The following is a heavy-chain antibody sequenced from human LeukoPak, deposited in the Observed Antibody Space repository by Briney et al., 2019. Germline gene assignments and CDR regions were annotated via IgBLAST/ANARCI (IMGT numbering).Heavy chain of an antibody. J-gene: IGHJ5*02. CDR3: AREGTWFDP. CDR2: IYHSGST. CDR1: GGSISSGGYS. Sequence: PSQTLSLTCAVSGGSISSGGYSWSWIRQPPGKGLEWIGYIYHSGSTYYNPSLKSRVTISVDRSKNQFSLKLSSVTAADTAVYYCAREGTWFDPWGQGTLVTVSS. V-gene: IGHV4-30-2*01. D-gene: IGHD3-10*01.